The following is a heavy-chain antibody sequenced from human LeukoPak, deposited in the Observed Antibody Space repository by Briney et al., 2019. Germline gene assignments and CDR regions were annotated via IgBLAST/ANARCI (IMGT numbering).Heavy chain of an antibody. CDR3: AKDRASRYDFWSGSFSHYYYYMDV. J-gene: IGHJ6*03. V-gene: IGHV3-23*01. CDR1: GCSPRSDA. Sequence: GSLRLSCAAPGCSPRSDAVRWVPQDPRMGREWVSASCGGSADYADSVKGRCSISIDNSKNTLYLQMNSLRAEDTAVYYCAKDRASRYDFWSGSFSHYYYYMDVWGKGTTVTVSS. D-gene: IGHD3-3*01. CDR2: SCGGSA.